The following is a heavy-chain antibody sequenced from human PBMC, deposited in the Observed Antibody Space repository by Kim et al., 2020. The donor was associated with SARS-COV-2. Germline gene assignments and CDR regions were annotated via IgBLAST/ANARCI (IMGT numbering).Heavy chain of an antibody. D-gene: IGHD6-13*01. J-gene: IGHJ5*02. V-gene: IGHV1-18*04. CDR1: GYTFTSYG. CDR3: ARDVVVLAAAGGAGWFDP. CDR2: ISAYNGNT. Sequence: ASVKVSCKASGYTFTSYGISWVRQAPGQGLEWMGWISAYNGNTNYAQKLQGRVTMTTDTSTSTAYMELRSLRSDDTAVYYCARDVVVLAAAGGAGWFDPWGQGTLVTVSS.